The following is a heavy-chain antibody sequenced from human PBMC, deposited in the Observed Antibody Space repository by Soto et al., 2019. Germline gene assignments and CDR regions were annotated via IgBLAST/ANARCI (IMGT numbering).Heavy chain of an antibody. D-gene: IGHD5-18*01. CDR2: ISSSSSYI. CDR3: AKSIVRGYSYGLAIFDY. J-gene: IGHJ4*02. Sequence: GGSLRLSCAASGFTFSSYSMNWVRQAPGKGLEWVSSISSSSSYIYYADSVKGRFTISRDNAKNSLYLQMNSLRAEDTAVYYCAKSIVRGYSYGLAIFDYWGQGTLVTVSS. CDR1: GFTFSSYS. V-gene: IGHV3-21*04.